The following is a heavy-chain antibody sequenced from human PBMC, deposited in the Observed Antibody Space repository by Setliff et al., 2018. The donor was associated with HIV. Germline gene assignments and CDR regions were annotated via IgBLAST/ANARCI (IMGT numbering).Heavy chain of an antibody. Sequence: PGGSLRLSCSGSGFVFGTYALHWVRQAPGKGLQYISAITSDGNNTYYADSVKGRLTISRDNSKKTLFLQMDSLRIDDTAIYYCVKERWSTRYFDLWGRGSLVTVSS. CDR1: GFVFGTYA. J-gene: IGHJ2*01. D-gene: IGHD6-13*01. V-gene: IGHV3-64D*08. CDR2: ITSDGNNT. CDR3: VKERWSTRYFDL.